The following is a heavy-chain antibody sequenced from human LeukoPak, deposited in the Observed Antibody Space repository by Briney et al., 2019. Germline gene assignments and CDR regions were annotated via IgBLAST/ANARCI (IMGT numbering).Heavy chain of an antibody. CDR1: GYTFTGYY. Sequence: ASVKVSCKASGYTFTGYYMHWVRQAPGQGLEWMGWISAYNGNTNYAQKLQGRVTMTTDTSTSTAYMELRSLRSDDTAVYYCAIDLVTYDYVWGSYRDYYFDYWGQGTLVTVSS. CDR2: ISAYNGNT. D-gene: IGHD3-16*02. V-gene: IGHV1-18*04. CDR3: AIDLVTYDYVWGSYRDYYFDY. J-gene: IGHJ4*02.